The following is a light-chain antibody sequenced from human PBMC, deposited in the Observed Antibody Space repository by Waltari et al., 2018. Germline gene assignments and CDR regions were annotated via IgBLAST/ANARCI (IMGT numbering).Light chain of an antibody. CDR3: SSQSSNDVVL. CDR1: SIDVGGYNS. J-gene: IGLJ2*01. V-gene: IGLV2-14*01. Sequence: QSALTQPASVSGSPGQSLTIFCAGTSIDVGGYNSVSWYQEHPGQAPRVIIYDVSDRPSGVADRFSGSKSGNTASLTISGLQAEDEADYYCSSQSSNDVVLFGGGTKLTVL. CDR2: DVS.